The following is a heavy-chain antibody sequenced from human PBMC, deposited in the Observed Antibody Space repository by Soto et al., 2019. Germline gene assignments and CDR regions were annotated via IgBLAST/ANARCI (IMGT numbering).Heavy chain of an antibody. CDR3: AWTLAFCGGNCYLPNFDT. Sequence: QVQLVQSGTEVQKPGSSVKLSCKTSGGTFTNYDISWVRQAPGQGLEWMEGIIPLFGSPHYSPKFEGRVTITADEVSTTAHLELSSLRFDDTVVYFCAWTLAFCGGNCYLPNFDTWGQGTLVIVSS. D-gene: IGHD2-21*01. V-gene: IGHV1-69*01. CDR1: GGTFTNYD. CDR2: IIPLFGSP. J-gene: IGHJ4*02.